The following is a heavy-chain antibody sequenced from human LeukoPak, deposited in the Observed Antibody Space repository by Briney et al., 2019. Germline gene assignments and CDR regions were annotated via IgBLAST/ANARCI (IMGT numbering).Heavy chain of an antibody. J-gene: IGHJ4*02. CDR2: INSDGSST. Sequence: GGSLRLSCAASGFTFGSYWMHWVRQAPGKGLVWVSRINSDGSSTSYADSVKGRFTISRDNAKNTLYLQMNSLRAEDTAVYYCARDPYDYVWGSYRYTGPFDYWGQGTLVTVSS. CDR1: GFTFGSYW. CDR3: ARDPYDYVWGSYRYTGPFDY. D-gene: IGHD3-16*02. V-gene: IGHV3-74*01.